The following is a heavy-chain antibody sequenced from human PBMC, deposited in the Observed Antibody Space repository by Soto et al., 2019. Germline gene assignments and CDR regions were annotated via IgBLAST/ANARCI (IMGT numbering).Heavy chain of an antibody. CDR2: IFYSGST. J-gene: IGHJ5*02. D-gene: IGHD2-21*01. Sequence: PPEIQSLTCSVAGGSISTSRSYWACIRQPPGKGLEWLANIFYSGSTYYNPSLASRVTVSVDTSKNEFSLKLRSVTAADTAVYYCARQPTTGDTDLWFDPWGQGTLVTVSS. CDR3: ARQPTTGDTDLWFDP. V-gene: IGHV4-39*01. CDR1: GGSISTSRSY.